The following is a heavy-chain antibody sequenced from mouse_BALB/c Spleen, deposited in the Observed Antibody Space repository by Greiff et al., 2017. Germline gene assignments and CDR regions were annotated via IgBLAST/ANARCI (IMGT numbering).Heavy chain of an antibody. CDR3: ARSHYGNYFDY. J-gene: IGHJ2*01. V-gene: IGHV5-17*02. CDR2: ISSGSSTI. CDR1: GFTFSSFG. D-gene: IGHD2-1*01. Sequence: EVKLVESGGGLVQPGGSRKLSCAASGFTFSSFGMHWVRQAPEKGLEWVAYISSGSSTIYYADTVKGRFTISRDNPKNTLFLQMTSLRSEDTAMYYCARSHYGNYFDYWGQGTTLTVSS.